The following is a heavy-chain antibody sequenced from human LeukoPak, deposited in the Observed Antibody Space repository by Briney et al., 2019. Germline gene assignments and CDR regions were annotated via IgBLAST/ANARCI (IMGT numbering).Heavy chain of an antibody. V-gene: IGHV3-21*01. CDR3: ARAGPVLWFGESLFYYYGMDV. CDR1: GFTFSSYS. CDR2: ISSSSYL. D-gene: IGHD3-10*01. Sequence: GGPLRLSCAASGFTFSSYSMNGLRQAPGKGLEWVSSISSSSYLYYADSVKGRFTISRDNAKNSLYLRMNSLRAEDTAVYYCARAGPVLWFGESLFYYYGMDVWGQGTTVTVSS. J-gene: IGHJ6*02.